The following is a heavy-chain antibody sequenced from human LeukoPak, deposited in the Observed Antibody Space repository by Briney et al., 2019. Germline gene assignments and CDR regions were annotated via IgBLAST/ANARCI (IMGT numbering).Heavy chain of an antibody. D-gene: IGHD3-3*01. CDR3: ARDDGDFWSGSNWFDP. CDR1: GGSISSGGYY. V-gene: IGHV4-31*03. CDR2: IYYSGST. J-gene: IGHJ5*02. Sequence: PSETLSLTCTVSGGSISSGGYYWSWIRQHPGKGLEWIGYIYYSGSTYYNPSLKSRVTISVDTSKNQFSLKLSSVTAADTAVYYCARDDGDFWSGSNWFDPWGQGTLVTVSS.